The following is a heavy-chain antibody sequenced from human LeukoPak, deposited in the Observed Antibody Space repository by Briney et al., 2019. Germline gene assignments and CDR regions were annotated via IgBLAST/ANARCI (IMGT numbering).Heavy chain of an antibody. CDR3: AKERFRFLEWFYYFDY. CDR2: ISGSGGST. J-gene: IGHJ4*02. Sequence: GGSLRLSCAASGFTFSSYAMSWVRQAPGKGLEWVSAISGSGGSTYYADSVKGRFTISRDNSKNTLYLQMNSLRAEDTAVYYCAKERFRFLEWFYYFDYWGQGTLVTVSS. D-gene: IGHD3-3*01. V-gene: IGHV3-23*01. CDR1: GFTFSSYA.